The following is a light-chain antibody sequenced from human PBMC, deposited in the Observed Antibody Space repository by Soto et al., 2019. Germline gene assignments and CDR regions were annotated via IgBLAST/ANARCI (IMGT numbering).Light chain of an antibody. CDR1: QSISSY. CDR3: QQSYSTLYT. Sequence: DIQMTQSPSSLSASVGDRVTITCRASQSISSYLNWYQQKPGKAPKLLIYAASSLQSGVPSRFSGSGSGTDFTLTISSLQPEDFATYYCQQSYSTLYTFGQGTPLASK. J-gene: IGKJ2*01. CDR2: AAS. V-gene: IGKV1-39*01.